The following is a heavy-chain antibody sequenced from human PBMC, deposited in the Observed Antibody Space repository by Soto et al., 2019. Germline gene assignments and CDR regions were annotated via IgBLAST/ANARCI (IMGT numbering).Heavy chain of an antibody. V-gene: IGHV4-39*01. D-gene: IGHD2-2*01. CDR1: GGSISSGPYS. J-gene: IGHJ6*02. Sequence: QLQLQESGPGLVKPSETLSLTCTVSGGSISSGPYSWGWIRQPPGEGLEWIATFHYSENTHYSPHLESRVTISVNTSKNQFSRKVTSVTAADTALYYCARQAGYCSSTNCYGYYAMDVWGQGTTVTVS. CDR2: FHYSENT. CDR3: ARQAGYCSSTNCYGYYAMDV.